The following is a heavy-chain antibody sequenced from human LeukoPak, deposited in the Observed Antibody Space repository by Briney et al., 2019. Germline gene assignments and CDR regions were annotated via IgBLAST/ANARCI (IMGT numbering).Heavy chain of an antibody. CDR2: ISVSGDTT. D-gene: IGHD3-9*01. V-gene: IGHV3-23*01. Sequence: GGSLRLSCEASGFTFSSYAMSWVRQAPGKGLEWVSGISVSGDTTYFADSVKGRFTISRDNSKNTLYLQMNSLRAEDTAVYYCAKGLRYSDNWGQGTLVTVSS. CDR3: AKGLRYSDN. CDR1: GFTFSSYA. J-gene: IGHJ4*02.